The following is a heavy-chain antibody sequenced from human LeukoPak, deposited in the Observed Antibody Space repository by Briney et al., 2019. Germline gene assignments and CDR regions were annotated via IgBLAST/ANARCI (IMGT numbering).Heavy chain of an antibody. Sequence: ASVKVSCKASGYTFTSYGISWVRQAPGQGLEWMGWINTNTGNPTYAQGFTGRFDFSLDTSVSTAYLQISSLKAEDTAVYYCARVLAMVRGAPFDYWGQGTLVTVSS. D-gene: IGHD3-10*01. CDR1: GYTFTSYG. J-gene: IGHJ4*02. CDR3: ARVLAMVRGAPFDY. V-gene: IGHV7-4-1*02. CDR2: INTNTGNP.